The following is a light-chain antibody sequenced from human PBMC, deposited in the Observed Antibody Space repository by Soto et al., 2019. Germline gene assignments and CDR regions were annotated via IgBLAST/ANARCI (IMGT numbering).Light chain of an antibody. CDR2: GAS. J-gene: IGKJ1*01. CDR1: QSVSNNY. CDR3: QQYGSSPPWT. V-gene: IGKV3-20*01. Sequence: EMVLTQSPGTLSLSPGERATLSCRASQSVSNNYLAWYQQKPGQAPRLLIYGASNRATGIPARFSGSGSGTDFTLTISRLEPEDFAVYYCQQYGSSPPWTFGQGTKVDIK.